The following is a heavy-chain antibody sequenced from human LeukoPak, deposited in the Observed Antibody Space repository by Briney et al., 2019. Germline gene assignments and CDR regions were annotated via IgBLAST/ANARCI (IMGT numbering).Heavy chain of an antibody. J-gene: IGHJ3*02. CDR3: ARHPLWFGEFSSAFDI. V-gene: IGHV5-51*01. CDR2: IYPGDSDT. CDR1: GYSFTSYW. Sequence: KIGESLKISCKGSGYSFTSYWIGWVRQMPGKGLEWMGIIYPGDSDTRYSPSFQGQVTISADKSISTAYLQWSSLEASDTAMYYCARHPLWFGEFSSAFDIWGQGTMVTVSS. D-gene: IGHD3-10*01.